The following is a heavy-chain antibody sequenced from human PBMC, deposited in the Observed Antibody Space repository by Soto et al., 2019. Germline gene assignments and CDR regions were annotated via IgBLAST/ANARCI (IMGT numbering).Heavy chain of an antibody. CDR2: IYYSGGT. J-gene: IGHJ4*02. Sequence: SETLSLTCTVSGGSVSSGSYSWSWIRQPPGKGLEWIGYIYYSGGTNYNPSLKSRVTISVDTSKNQFSLKLSSVTAADTAIYYCARRIATRQTTYFDYWGQGTLVTVSS. CDR3: ARRIATRQTTYFDY. V-gene: IGHV4-61*01. CDR1: GGSVSSGSYS. D-gene: IGHD6-6*01.